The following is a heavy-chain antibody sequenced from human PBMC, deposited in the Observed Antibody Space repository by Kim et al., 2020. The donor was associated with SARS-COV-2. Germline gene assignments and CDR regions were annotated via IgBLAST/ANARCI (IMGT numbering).Heavy chain of an antibody. D-gene: IGHD3-10*01. V-gene: IGHV4-39*07. CDR2: IYYSGST. J-gene: IGHJ5*02. CDR3: ATAMVRGVRGFDP. Sequence: SETLSLTCTVSGGSISSSSYYWGWIRQPPGKGLEWIGSIYYSGSTYYNPSLKSRVTISVDTSKNQFSLKLSSVTAADTAVYYCATAMVRGVRGFDPWGQGTLVTVSS. CDR1: GGSISSSSYY.